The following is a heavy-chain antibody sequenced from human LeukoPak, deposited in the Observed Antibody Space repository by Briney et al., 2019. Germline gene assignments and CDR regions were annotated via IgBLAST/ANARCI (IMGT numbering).Heavy chain of an antibody. Sequence: ASVKVSCKASGYTFTGYYIHWVRQAPGQGLEWMGWINPNINGTNYAQKFQGRVTMTRDTSISTAYMELSRLRSDDTAVYYCHVWFGEFLDYWGQGTLVTVSS. CDR1: GYTFTGYY. V-gene: IGHV1-2*02. CDR3: HVWFGEFLDY. D-gene: IGHD3-10*01. J-gene: IGHJ4*02. CDR2: INPNINGT.